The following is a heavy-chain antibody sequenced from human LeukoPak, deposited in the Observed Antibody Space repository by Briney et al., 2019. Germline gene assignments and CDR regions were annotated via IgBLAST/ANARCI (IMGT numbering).Heavy chain of an antibody. CDR3: ARVPRLGYYDFWSGYYRGPFDY. CDR1: GFTFSSYS. V-gene: IGHV3-48*01. Sequence: GGSLRLSCAASGFTFSSYSMNWVRQAPGKGLEWVSYISSSSSTIYYADSVKGRFTISRDNAKNSLYLQMNSLRAEDTAVYYCARVPRLGYYDFWSGYYRGPFDYWGQGTLVTVSS. D-gene: IGHD3-3*01. CDR2: ISSSSSTI. J-gene: IGHJ4*02.